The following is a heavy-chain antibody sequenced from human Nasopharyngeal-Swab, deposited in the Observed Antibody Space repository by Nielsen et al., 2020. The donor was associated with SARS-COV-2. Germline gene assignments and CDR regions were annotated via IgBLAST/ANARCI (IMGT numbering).Heavy chain of an antibody. D-gene: IGHD5-12*01. V-gene: IGHV4-4*02. CDR2: IYHSGST. J-gene: IGHJ6*03. CDR3: ARGYPRGYSSYDLYYYYYYMDV. Sequence: VRQAPGKGLEWIGEIYHSGSTNYNPSLKSRVTISVDKSKNQFSLKLSSVTAADTAVYYCARGYPRGYSSYDLYYYYYYMDVWGKGTTVTVSS.